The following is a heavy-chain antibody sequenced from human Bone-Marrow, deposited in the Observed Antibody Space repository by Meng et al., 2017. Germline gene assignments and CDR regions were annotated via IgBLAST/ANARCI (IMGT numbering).Heavy chain of an antibody. V-gene: IGHV4-38-2*02. Sequence: GSLRLSCTVSGYSIGSGYYWGWIRQPPGKGLEWIGSIYHSGSTYYNPSLKSRVTISVDTSKNQFSLKLSSVTAADTAVYYCARDSPYYYDSSGYYYRYYYYGMDVWGQATTVTVSS. J-gene: IGHJ6*02. CDR3: ARDSPYYYDSSGYYYRYYYYGMDV. D-gene: IGHD3-22*01. CDR2: IYHSGST. CDR1: GYSIGSGYY.